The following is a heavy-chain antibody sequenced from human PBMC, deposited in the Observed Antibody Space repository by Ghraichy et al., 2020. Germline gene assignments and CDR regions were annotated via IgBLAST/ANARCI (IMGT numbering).Heavy chain of an antibody. Sequence: GSLSLTCTVSGDSISTKTYYWGWVRQPPGKGLEWIGSVYYGGSTHYNPSLKSRVTISVDTSMDRFSLTLSSVTAADTAVYYCARQWIRPLFDFWGQGALVTVSS. CDR2: VYYGGST. CDR1: GDSISTKTYY. CDR3: ARQWIRPLFDF. V-gene: IGHV4-39*01. J-gene: IGHJ4*02. D-gene: IGHD5-18*01.